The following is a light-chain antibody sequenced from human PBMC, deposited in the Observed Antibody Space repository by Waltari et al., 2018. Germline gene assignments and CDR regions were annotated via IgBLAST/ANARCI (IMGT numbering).Light chain of an antibody. CDR3: ATWDDSLNGRV. CDR1: SSNIGINT. Sequence: QSVLTQPPLASGTPGQRVTISCPGNSSNIGINTVTWYQQLPGTAPKLLIYANYHRPSGVPDRFSASKSDTSASLAISGLQSEDEADYFCATWDDSLNGRVFGGGTKLAVL. V-gene: IGLV1-44*01. CDR2: ANY. J-gene: IGLJ3*02.